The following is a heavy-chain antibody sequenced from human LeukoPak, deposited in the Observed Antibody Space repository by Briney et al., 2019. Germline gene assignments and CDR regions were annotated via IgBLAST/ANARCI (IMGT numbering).Heavy chain of an antibody. V-gene: IGHV3-11*01. Sequence: IPGGSLRLSCAASGFTFSDYYMSWIRQAPGKGLKWVSYISSSGSTIYYADSVKGRFTISRDNAKNSLYLQMNSLRAEDTAVYYCARDRGGAYYDILTGYRESSNFDYWGQGTLVTVSS. J-gene: IGHJ4*02. CDR1: GFTFSDYY. D-gene: IGHD3-9*01. CDR3: ARDRGGAYYDILTGYRESSNFDY. CDR2: ISSSGSTI.